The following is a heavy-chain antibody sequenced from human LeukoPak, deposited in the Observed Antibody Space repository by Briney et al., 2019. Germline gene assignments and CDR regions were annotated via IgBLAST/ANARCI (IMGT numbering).Heavy chain of an antibody. J-gene: IGHJ4*02. Sequence: GGSLRLSCAASGFTFSSYGMHWVRQAPGKGLEWVAVISYDGSNKYYADSVKGRFTISRDNSKNTLYLQMNSLRAEDTAVYYCAKALSQYCSSTSCSGYWGQGTLVTVSS. V-gene: IGHV3-30*18. CDR1: GFTFSSYG. CDR2: ISYDGSNK. D-gene: IGHD2-2*01. CDR3: AKALSQYCSSTSCSGY.